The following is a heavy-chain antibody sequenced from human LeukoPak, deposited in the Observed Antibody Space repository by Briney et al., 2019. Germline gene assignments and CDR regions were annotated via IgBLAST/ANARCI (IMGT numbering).Heavy chain of an antibody. CDR2: IKQDGSEK. J-gene: IGHJ6*03. CDR3: ARDPYSGAYGDTYYYFMDV. Sequence: GGSLRLSCAASGFTFSSYSMSWVRQAPGKGLEWVANIKQDGSEKNYVGSVKGRFTIARDNAKNSLYLQMNSLRAEDTAVYYCARDPYSGAYGDTYYYFMDVWGKGTTVTISS. D-gene: IGHD1-26*01. V-gene: IGHV3-7*01. CDR1: GFTFSSYS.